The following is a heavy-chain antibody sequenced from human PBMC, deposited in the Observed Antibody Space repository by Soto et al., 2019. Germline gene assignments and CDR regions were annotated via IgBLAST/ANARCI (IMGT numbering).Heavy chain of an antibody. CDR1: GYTLTELS. CDR2: FDPEDGET. D-gene: IGHD3-3*01. J-gene: IGHJ6*02. V-gene: IGHV1-24*01. Sequence: QIQLVQSGAEVEKPGASVKVACKVSGYTLTELSMHWVRQAPGKGLEWMGGFDPEDGETIYAQKFQGRVTMTEDTSTDTAYMELSSLRSEDTAVYYCATGRLGYDFWSGYYYYYYYGMDVWGQGTTVTVSS. CDR3: ATGRLGYDFWSGYYYYYYYGMDV.